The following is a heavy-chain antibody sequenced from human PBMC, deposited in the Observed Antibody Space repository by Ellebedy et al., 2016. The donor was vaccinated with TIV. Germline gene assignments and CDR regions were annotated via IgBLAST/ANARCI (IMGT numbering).Heavy chain of an antibody. CDR1: GFTFSKYG. Sequence: GESLKISCVASGFTFSKYGMNWVRQAPGKGLGWVSGINSGGTRTYYADSVEGRFIISRDNSKKTLYLQMNSLRAEDTAVYYCAKGRGGGSDSSAPRYYFDYWGLGTLVTVSS. CDR3: AKGRGGGSDSSAPRYYFDY. D-gene: IGHD3-22*01. V-gene: IGHV3-23*01. CDR2: INSGGTRT. J-gene: IGHJ4*02.